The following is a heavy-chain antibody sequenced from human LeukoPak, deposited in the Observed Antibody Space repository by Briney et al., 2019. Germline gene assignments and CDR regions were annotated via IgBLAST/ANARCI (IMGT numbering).Heavy chain of an antibody. CDR1: GFTFSSYS. J-gene: IGHJ4*02. V-gene: IGHV3-21*06. CDR3: TGNYYGSGSYADFDY. CDR2: ISTSSSYI. Sequence: GGSLRLSCAASGFTFSSYSMNWVRQAPGKGLQWVSSISTSSSYIYYAESVKGRFTISRDNAKNSLYLQMNSLRAEDTAVYYCTGNYYGSGSYADFDYWGQGTLVTVSS. D-gene: IGHD3-10*01.